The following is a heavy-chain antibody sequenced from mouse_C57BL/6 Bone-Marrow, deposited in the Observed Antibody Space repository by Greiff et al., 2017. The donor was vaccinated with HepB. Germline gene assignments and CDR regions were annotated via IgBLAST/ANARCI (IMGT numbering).Heavy chain of an antibody. Sequence: VQLQQSGAELARPGASVKLSCKASGYTFTSYGISWVKQRTGQGLEWIGEIYPRSGNTYYTEKFKGKATLTADKSSSTAYMELRSLTSEDSAVYFCARSDYVSSAYWYFDVWGTGTTVTVSS. V-gene: IGHV1-81*01. D-gene: IGHD1-1*01. CDR1: GYTFTSYG. CDR3: ARSDYVSSAYWYFDV. J-gene: IGHJ1*03. CDR2: IYPRSGNT.